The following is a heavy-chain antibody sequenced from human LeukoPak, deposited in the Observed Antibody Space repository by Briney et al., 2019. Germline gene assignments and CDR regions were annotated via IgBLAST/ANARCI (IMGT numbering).Heavy chain of an antibody. CDR2: IYSGGRT. Sequence: GGSLRLSCAASGFTVSSNYMNWVRQAPGKGLEWVSVIYSGGRTYYADSVKGRFIISRDNSKNMMYLQMNSLRAEDTALYYCARGDRAASGYDSWGQGTLVTVSS. CDR3: ARGDRAASGYDS. V-gene: IGHV3-66*01. CDR1: GFTVSSNY. J-gene: IGHJ4*02. D-gene: IGHD3-22*01.